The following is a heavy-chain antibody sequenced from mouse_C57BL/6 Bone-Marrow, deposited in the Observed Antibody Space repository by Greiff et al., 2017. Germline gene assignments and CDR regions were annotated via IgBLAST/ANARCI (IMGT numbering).Heavy chain of an antibody. CDR2: IYPGDGDT. V-gene: IGHV1-82*01. J-gene: IGHJ2*01. D-gene: IGHD2-5*01. Sequence: QVQLQQSGPELVKPGASVKISCKASGYAFSSSWMNWVKQRPGKGLEWIGRIYPGDGDTNYNGKFKGKATLTADKSSSTAYMQLSSLTSEDSAVYFCAGYSNSYYFDDWGQGTTLTVSS. CDR1: GYAFSSSW. CDR3: AGYSNSYYFDD.